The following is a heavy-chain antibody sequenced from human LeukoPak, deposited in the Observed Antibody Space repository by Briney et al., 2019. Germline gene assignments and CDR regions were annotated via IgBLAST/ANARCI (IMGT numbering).Heavy chain of an antibody. CDR1: GGSISSYY. J-gene: IGHJ4*02. CDR2: LDYSGST. D-gene: IGHD6-6*01. Sequence: SETLSLTCTVSGGSISSYYGTWIRQPPGKGLEWIGYLDYSGSTNYNPSLKSRVTISVDTSKNQFSLKVSSVTAADTAVYYCARRHVEYSSSSDPYYFDYWGQGTLVTVSS. V-gene: IGHV4-59*01. CDR3: ARRHVEYSSSSDPYYFDY.